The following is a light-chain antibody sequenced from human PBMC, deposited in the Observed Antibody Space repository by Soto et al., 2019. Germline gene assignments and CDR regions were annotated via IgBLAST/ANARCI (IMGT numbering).Light chain of an antibody. CDR2: EVT. Sequence: QSALTQPASVSGSLGQSTTISCTGTSSDVGGYNYVSWYQHHPGKDPKVVIFEVTKRPSGVSSRFSGSKSGNTASLTVSGLQAEDEGDYYCSSFTSSSTVLFGGGTKLTVL. CDR1: SSDVGGYNY. V-gene: IGLV2-14*01. CDR3: SSFTSSSTVL. J-gene: IGLJ2*01.